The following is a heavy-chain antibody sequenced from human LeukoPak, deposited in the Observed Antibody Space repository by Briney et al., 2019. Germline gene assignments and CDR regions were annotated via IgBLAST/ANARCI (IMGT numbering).Heavy chain of an antibody. CDR2: ISSGGDNT. J-gene: IGHJ4*02. Sequence: PGGSLRLSCAASGFTFSSYAMSWVRQAPGKGLEWVSAISSGGDNTYYADSVKGRLTISRDNSKNTLYVQMTSLRAEDTAVYYRAREDATMVLSLDYWGQGALVTVSS. CDR3: AREDATMVLSLDY. CDR1: GFTFSSYA. D-gene: IGHD5-18*01. V-gene: IGHV3-23*01.